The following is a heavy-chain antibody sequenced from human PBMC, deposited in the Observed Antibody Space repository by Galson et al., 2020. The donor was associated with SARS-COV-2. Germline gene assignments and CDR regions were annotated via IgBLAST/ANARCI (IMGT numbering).Heavy chain of an antibody. CDR2: ISSDGSNK. V-gene: IGHV3-30-3*01. CDR1: GLPFSAHA. Sequence: GESLKISCAASGLPFSAHAMHWVRQPPGKGLEWVAVISSDGSNKYYADSVRGRFTISRDNSKNTVYLQMNSLRPEDTALYYCASLTLTKTPPWGQGTLVTVSS. J-gene: IGHJ5*02. D-gene: IGHD2-2*01. CDR3: ASLTLTKTPP.